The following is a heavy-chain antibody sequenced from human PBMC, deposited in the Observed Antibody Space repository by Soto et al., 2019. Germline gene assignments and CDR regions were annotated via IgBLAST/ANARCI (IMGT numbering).Heavy chain of an antibody. CDR3: ARAACSSTSCYNYYAYGMDV. CDR1: GYTFTTYS. CDR2: IHAGNGNT. V-gene: IGHV1-3*01. D-gene: IGHD2-2*01. Sequence: ASVKVSCKSSGYTFTTYSMHWVRQAPGQRLEWMGWIHAGNGNTEHSQKFQGRVTITRDTSASTAYLELGSLRSEDTAVYYCARAACSSTSCYNYYAYGMDVWGQGTAVTVSS. J-gene: IGHJ6*02.